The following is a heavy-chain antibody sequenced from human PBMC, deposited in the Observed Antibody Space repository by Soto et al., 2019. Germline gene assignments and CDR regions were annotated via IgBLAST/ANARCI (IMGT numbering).Heavy chain of an antibody. CDR1: GFTFDDYT. D-gene: IGHD2-8*02. V-gene: IGHV3-43*01. Sequence: GGSLRLSCAASGFTFDDYTMHWVRQAPGKGLEWVSLISWDGGSTYYADSVKGRFTISRDNSKNSLYLQMNSLRTEDTALDYCAKDITLGGVGMSDYWGQGTLVTVSS. CDR2: ISWDGGST. CDR3: AKDITLGGVGMSDY. J-gene: IGHJ4*02.